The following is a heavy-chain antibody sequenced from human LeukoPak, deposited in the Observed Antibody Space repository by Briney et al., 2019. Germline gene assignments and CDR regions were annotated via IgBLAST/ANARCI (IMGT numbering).Heavy chain of an antibody. V-gene: IGHV3-20*04. CDR2: INWNGGST. Sequence: GGSLRLSCAASGFTFDDYGMSWVRQAPGKGLEWVSGINWNGGSTGYADSVKGRFTISRDNAKNSLYLQMNSLRAEDTALYYCARYWKGNYYYYMDVWGKGTTVTVSS. CDR1: GFTFDDYG. J-gene: IGHJ6*03. D-gene: IGHD1-1*01. CDR3: ARYWKGNYYYYMDV.